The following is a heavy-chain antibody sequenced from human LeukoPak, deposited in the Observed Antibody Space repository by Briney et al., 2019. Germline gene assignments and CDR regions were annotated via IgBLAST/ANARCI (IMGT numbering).Heavy chain of an antibody. CDR2: ISSSGAYI. J-gene: IGHJ4*02. V-gene: IGHV3-21*01. CDR3: ARRSSGSPPYYFDS. CDR1: GFTFSDYN. Sequence: GGSLRLSCAASGFTFSDYNINWVRQAPGKGLEWVSSISSSGAYIYYADSLKGRFTISRDNAKNTLYLQMNSLRAEDTAVYYCARRSSGSPPYYFDSWGQGTLVTVSS. D-gene: IGHD1-26*01.